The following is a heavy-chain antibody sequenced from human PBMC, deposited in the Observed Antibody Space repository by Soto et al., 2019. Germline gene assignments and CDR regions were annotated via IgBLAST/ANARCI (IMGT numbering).Heavy chain of an antibody. CDR3: VKDRDSNTWPSRDV. V-gene: IGHV1-18*01. CDR1: GYTFTRNG. CDR2: ISPNSGNI. D-gene: IGHD3-22*01. Sequence: QVHLVQSGAEVKKPGASVNVSCKTSGYTFTRNGISWVRQAPGQGLEWMGWISPNSGNIKYAQKLQGRVITATDTSTSTAYMELRSLRSDDTAVYYCVKDRDSNTWPSRDVWGPGTTVTVS. J-gene: IGHJ6*02.